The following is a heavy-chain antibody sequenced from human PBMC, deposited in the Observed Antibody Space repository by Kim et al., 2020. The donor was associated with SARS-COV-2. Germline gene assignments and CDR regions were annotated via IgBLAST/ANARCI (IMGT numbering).Heavy chain of an antibody. V-gene: IGHV3-48*02. Sequence: GGSLRLSCAASGFTFSSYGMNWVRQAPGKGLEWISYITSGSSNIIYADSVKGRFTISRDNARDSMHLQMNGLTDEDTAVYYCARGLPLDYWGQGTLVTVS. CDR3: ARGLPLDY. CDR2: ITSGSSNI. J-gene: IGHJ4*02. CDR1: GFTFSSYG.